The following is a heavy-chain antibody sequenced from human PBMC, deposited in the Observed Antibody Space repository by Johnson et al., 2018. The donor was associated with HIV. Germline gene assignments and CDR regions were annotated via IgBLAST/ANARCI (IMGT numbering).Heavy chain of an antibody. CDR2: ISYDGSNK. J-gene: IGHJ3*02. CDR3: ARDRRVSREGYCSGGTCYPYIAYSDAFDI. Sequence: QMQLVESGGGVVQPGRSLRLSCAASGFTFSSYAMHWVRQAPGKGLEWVAVISYDGSNKYYADSVKGRFTISRDKSKNTLSLQMNGLRAEDTAVYYCARDRRVSREGYCSGGTCYPYIAYSDAFDIWGQGTMVTVSS. CDR1: GFTFSSYA. V-gene: IGHV3-30*14. D-gene: IGHD2-15*01.